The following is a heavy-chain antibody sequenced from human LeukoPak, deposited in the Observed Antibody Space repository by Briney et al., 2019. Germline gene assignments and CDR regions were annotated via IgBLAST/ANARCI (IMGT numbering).Heavy chain of an antibody. J-gene: IGHJ4*02. CDR1: GGSISSYY. V-gene: IGHV4-59*01. CDR3: ASAVYGDYVDY. Sequence: SKTLSLTCTVSGGSISSYYWSWIRQPPGKGLEWIGYIYYSGSTNYNPSLKSRVTISVDTSKNQFSLKLSSVTAADTAVYYCASAVYGDYVDYWGQGTLVTVSS. CDR2: IYYSGST. D-gene: IGHD4-17*01.